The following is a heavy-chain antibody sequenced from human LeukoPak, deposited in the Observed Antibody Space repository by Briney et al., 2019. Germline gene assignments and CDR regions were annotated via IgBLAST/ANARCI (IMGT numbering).Heavy chain of an antibody. CDR1: GYTFTGYY. D-gene: IGHD6-19*01. CDR2: INPNSGGR. CDR3: ARDGIAVAGTNDY. Sequence: ASVKVSCKASGYTFTGYYMHWVRQAPGQGLEWMGWINPNSGGRNYAQKFQGRVTMTRDTSISTAYMELSRLRSDDTAVYYCARDGIAVAGTNDYWGQGTLVTVSS. J-gene: IGHJ4*02. V-gene: IGHV1-2*02.